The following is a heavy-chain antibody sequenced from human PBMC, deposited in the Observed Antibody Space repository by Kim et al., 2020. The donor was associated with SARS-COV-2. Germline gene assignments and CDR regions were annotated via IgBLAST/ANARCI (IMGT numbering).Heavy chain of an antibody. V-gene: IGHV3-11*06. Sequence: GRFTIARDNAKNSLYLQMNSLRAEDTAVYYCARDALDGRFLEWSHTENDYWGQGTLVTVSS. D-gene: IGHD3-3*01. J-gene: IGHJ4*02. CDR3: ARDALDGRFLEWSHTENDY.